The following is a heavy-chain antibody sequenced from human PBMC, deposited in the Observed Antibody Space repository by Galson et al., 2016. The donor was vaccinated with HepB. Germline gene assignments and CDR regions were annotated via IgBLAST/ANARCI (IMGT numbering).Heavy chain of an antibody. V-gene: IGHV4-39*01. CDR3: ATGIVVAGKMYYYYMDV. CDR2: IYYSGST. J-gene: IGHJ6*03. CDR1: GGSISGSNYY. Sequence: ETLSLTCNVSGGSISGSNYYWGWIRQPPGRGLEWIGSIYYSGSTNYNPSLESRITISVDTSKNHLSLGLSSVTAADTAVYYCATGIVVAGKMYYYYMDVWGKGTSVTVSS. D-gene: IGHD6-19*01.